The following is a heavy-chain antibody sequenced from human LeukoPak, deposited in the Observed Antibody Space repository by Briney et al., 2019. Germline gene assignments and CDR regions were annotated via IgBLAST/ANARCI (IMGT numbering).Heavy chain of an antibody. D-gene: IGHD3-3*01. CDR1: GGSISSGDYY. V-gene: IGHV4-30-4*08. CDR3: ARGDLKSDWFDP. CDR2: IYYSGST. J-gene: IGHJ5*02. Sequence: PSETLSLTCTVSGGSISSGDYYWSWIRQPPGKGLEWIGYIYYSGSTYYNPSLKSRVTISADTSKNQFSLKLRSVTAADTAVYYCARGDLKSDWFDPWGQGTLVIVST.